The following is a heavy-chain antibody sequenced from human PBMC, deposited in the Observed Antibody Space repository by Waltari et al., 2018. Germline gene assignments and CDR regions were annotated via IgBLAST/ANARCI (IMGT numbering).Heavy chain of an antibody. Sequence: EVQLVESGGGLVKHGGSLRLSCAASGFTFSSYSMNWVRQAPGKELEWVSSISSSSSYIYYADSVKGRFTISRDNAKNSLYLQMNSLRAEDTAVYYCARDDSRAGRAFDYWGQGTLVTVSS. J-gene: IGHJ4*02. CDR3: ARDDSRAGRAFDY. CDR1: GFTFSSYS. D-gene: IGHD1-1*01. V-gene: IGHV3-21*01. CDR2: ISSSSSYI.